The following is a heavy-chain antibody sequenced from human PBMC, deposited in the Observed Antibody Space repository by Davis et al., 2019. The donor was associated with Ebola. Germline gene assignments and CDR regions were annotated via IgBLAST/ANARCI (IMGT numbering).Heavy chain of an antibody. Sequence: MPSETLSLTCTVSGGSISSSGYYWGWIRQHPGKGLEWIGSIYYTGSTYYNPSLKSRVTISVDTSKNQFSLKLRSVTAADTAVYYCARGRWLAKQFDYWGQGTLVTVSS. CDR3: ARGRWLAKQFDY. CDR1: GGSISSSGYY. J-gene: IGHJ4*02. V-gene: IGHV4-39*01. CDR2: IYYTGST. D-gene: IGHD6-19*01.